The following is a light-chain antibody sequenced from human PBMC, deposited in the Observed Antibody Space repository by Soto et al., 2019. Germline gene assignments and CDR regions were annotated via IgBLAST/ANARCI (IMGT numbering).Light chain of an antibody. CDR3: QQYYSTPRT. V-gene: IGKV3-11*01. J-gene: IGKJ1*01. Sequence: EIVLTQSPATLSLSPGERATLSCRASQGVCSYVAWYQQKPGQAPRLLIYDSSKRATGIPARFSGSGSGTDFTLTISSLEPEEFAVYYCQQYYSTPRTFGQGTKVEIK. CDR2: DSS. CDR1: QGVCSY.